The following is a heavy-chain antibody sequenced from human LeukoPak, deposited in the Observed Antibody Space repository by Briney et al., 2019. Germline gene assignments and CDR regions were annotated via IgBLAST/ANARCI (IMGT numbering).Heavy chain of an antibody. V-gene: IGHV3-30*04. Sequence: GGSLRLSCAASGFIFSNYAMHWVRQAPGKGLEWVAVISYDGSNKYYADSVKGRFTMSRDNSKKMLYLQMSSLSPEDTAVYYCARDLGGSGWSLGAYWGQGTLVTVSS. CDR1: GFIFSNYA. CDR3: ARDLGGSGWSLGAY. J-gene: IGHJ4*02. D-gene: IGHD6-19*01. CDR2: ISYDGSNK.